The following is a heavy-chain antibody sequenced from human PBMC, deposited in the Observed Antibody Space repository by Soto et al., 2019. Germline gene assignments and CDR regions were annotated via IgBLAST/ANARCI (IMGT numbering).Heavy chain of an antibody. CDR1: GGTFNSYS. J-gene: IGHJ5*02. CDR3: TRRGRQSANGVDP. CDR2: IIPMSGRP. Sequence: QVQLVQSGAEVKTPGSSVKVSCKASGGTFNSYSIDWVRQAPGQGLEWMGGIIPMSGRPNYAQRFQGRVTFSADKATTTVDREVNSLTHEDTAVYYGTRRGRQSANGVDPWGQGTLVTVAS. V-gene: IGHV1-69*06.